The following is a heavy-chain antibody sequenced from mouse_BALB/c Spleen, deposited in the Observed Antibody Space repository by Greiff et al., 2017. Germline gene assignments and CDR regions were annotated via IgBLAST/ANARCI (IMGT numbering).Heavy chain of an antibody. J-gene: IGHJ4*01. CDR1: GFTFSSYG. CDR2: ISSGGSYT. V-gene: IGHV5-6*02. CDR3: ARREPTTVVAEGAMDY. Sequence: EVKLMESGGDLVKPGGSLKLSCAASGFTFSSYGMSWVRQTPDKRLEWVATISSGGSYTYYPDSVKGRFTISRDNAKNTLYLQMSSLKSEDTAMYYCARREPTTVVAEGAMDYWGQGTSVTVSS. D-gene: IGHD1-1*01.